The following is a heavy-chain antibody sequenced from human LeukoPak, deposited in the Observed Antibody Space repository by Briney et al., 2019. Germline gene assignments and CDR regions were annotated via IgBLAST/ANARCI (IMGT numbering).Heavy chain of an antibody. CDR2: ISSSGSTI. Sequence: PGGSLRLSCAASGFTFSDYYMSWIRQAPGKGLEWVSYISSSGSTIYYADSVKGRFTISRDSAKNSLYLQMNSLRAEDTAVYYCARDLSVAGGSKAYYYGMDVWGQGTTVTVSS. D-gene: IGHD6-19*01. CDR1: GFTFSDYY. J-gene: IGHJ6*02. CDR3: ARDLSVAGGSKAYYYGMDV. V-gene: IGHV3-11*01.